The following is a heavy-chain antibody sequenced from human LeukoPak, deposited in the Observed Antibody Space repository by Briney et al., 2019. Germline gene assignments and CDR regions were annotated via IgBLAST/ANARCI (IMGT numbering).Heavy chain of an antibody. CDR2: INHSGST. CDR1: GGSFSGYY. CDR3: ARGGDGDYEADYYYYGMDV. J-gene: IGHJ6*02. Sequence: PSGTLSLTCAVYGGSFSGYYWSWIRQPPGKGLEWIGEINHSGSTNYNPSLKSRVTISVDTSKNQFSLKLSSVTAADTAVYYCARGGDGDYEADYYYYGMDVWGQGTTVTVSS. V-gene: IGHV4-34*01. D-gene: IGHD4-17*01.